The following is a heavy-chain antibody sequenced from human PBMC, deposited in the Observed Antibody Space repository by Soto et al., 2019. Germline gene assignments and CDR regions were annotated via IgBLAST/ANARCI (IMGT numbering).Heavy chain of an antibody. CDR2: ISYDGSNK. CDR3: ARDPGRLRRYNWFDP. J-gene: IGHJ5*02. D-gene: IGHD3-16*01. CDR1: GFTFSSYA. V-gene: IGHV3-30-3*01. Sequence: PGGSLRLSCAGSGFTFSSYAMHWVRQAPGKGLEWVAVISYDGSNKYYADSVKGRFTISRDNSKNTLYLQMNSLRAEDTAVYYCARDPGRLRRYNWFDPWGQGTLVTVSS.